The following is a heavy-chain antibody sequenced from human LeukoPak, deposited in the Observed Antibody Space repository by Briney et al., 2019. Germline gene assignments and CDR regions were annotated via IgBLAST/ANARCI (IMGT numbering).Heavy chain of an antibody. D-gene: IGHD6-19*01. Sequence: SETLSLTCAVYGGSFSGYYWSWIRQPPGKGLEWIGEINHSGSTNYNPSLKSRVTISVDTSKNQFSLTLSSVTAADTAVYYCARHSRQWLVQGGFDYWGQGTLVTVSS. V-gene: IGHV4-34*01. CDR2: INHSGST. CDR3: ARHSRQWLVQGGFDY. CDR1: GGSFSGYY. J-gene: IGHJ4*02.